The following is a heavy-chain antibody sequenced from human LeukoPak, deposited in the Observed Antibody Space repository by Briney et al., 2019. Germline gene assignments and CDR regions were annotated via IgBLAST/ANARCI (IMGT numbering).Heavy chain of an antibody. D-gene: IGHD3-22*01. J-gene: IGHJ4*02. CDR2: ISSSGGAI. Sequence: GGSLRLSCAASGFTFSNYEMNWVRQAPGRGLEWPSYISSSGGAIYYADSVKGRFTISRDNVKNSVYLQMKRLRAEDTAVYYCARGPPNYLESSGYFYLWGQGTLVTVSS. CDR1: GFTFSNYE. V-gene: IGHV3-48*03. CDR3: ARGPPNYLESSGYFYL.